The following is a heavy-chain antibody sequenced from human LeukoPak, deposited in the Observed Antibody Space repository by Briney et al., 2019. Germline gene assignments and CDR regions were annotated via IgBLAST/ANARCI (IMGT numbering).Heavy chain of an antibody. CDR2: IYHTGTT. J-gene: IGHJ4*02. Sequence: SVTLSLTCFVSGGSISNGNWCTWVRQPPGKGLEWIGEIYHTGTTNYNASLESRVTISIDESNNRFSLDLRSLTAADTAIYYCATRSPLVNAILWGQGTLVTVSS. CDR3: ATRSPLVNAIL. V-gene: IGHV4-4*02. CDR1: GGSISNGNW. D-gene: IGHD1-26*01.